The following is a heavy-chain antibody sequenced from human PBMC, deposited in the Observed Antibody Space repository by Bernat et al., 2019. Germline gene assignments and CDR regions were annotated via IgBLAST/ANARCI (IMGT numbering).Heavy chain of an antibody. D-gene: IGHD3-10*01. CDR2: ISGSGDST. V-gene: IGHV3-23*04. CDR1: GFSFSSYA. J-gene: IGHJ5*02. Sequence: EVQLVESGGGFVQSGGSLRLSCAASGFSFSSYAMYWVRQAPGKGLEWVSAISGSGDSTYYADSVKGRFSISRDSSKNTLYLQLNSLRAEDTAIFYCARDVGPTVMVQGVISPWSQGTLVTVSS. CDR3: ARDVGPTVMVQGVISP.